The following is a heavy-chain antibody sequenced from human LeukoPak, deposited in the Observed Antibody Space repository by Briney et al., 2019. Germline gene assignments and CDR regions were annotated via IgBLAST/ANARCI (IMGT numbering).Heavy chain of an antibody. J-gene: IGHJ4*02. D-gene: IGHD3-22*01. CDR3: ARETSGYFDY. CDR1: GFTFSSYA. V-gene: IGHV3-23*01. Sequence: GGSLRLSCAASGFTFSSYAMSWVRQAPGKGLDWVSAISGSGGSTYYADSVKGRFTISRDNAKNTLYLQMNSLRAEDTAVYYCARETSGYFDYWGQGTLVTVSS. CDR2: ISGSGGST.